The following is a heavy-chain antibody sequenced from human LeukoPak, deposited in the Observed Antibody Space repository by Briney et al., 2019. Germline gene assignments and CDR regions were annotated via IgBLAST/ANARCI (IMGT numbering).Heavy chain of an antibody. CDR1: GFTFSSYA. D-gene: IGHD6-6*01. Sequence: PGRSLRLSCAASGFTFSSYAMHWVRQAPGKGLEWVAVISYDGSNKYYADSVKGRFTISRDNSKNTLYLQMNSLRAEDTAVYYCARRRSSFDYWGQGTLVTVSS. CDR2: ISYDGSNK. CDR3: ARRRSSFDY. V-gene: IGHV3-30-3*01. J-gene: IGHJ4*02.